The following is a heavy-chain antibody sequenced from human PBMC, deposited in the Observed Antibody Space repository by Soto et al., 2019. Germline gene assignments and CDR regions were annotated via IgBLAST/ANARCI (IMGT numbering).Heavy chain of an antibody. Sequence: GGSLRLSCAAAGFTFSSYAVNWVRQAPGKGLEWVSGISGSGGNTYYADSVKGRFTISRDNSKNTLYLQMNSLRAEDTAVYYCAKGGPLPDYYYYYMDVWGKGTTVTVSS. J-gene: IGHJ6*03. CDR3: AKGGPLPDYYYYYMDV. D-gene: IGHD2-2*01. CDR1: GFTFSSYA. CDR2: ISGSGGNT. V-gene: IGHV3-23*01.